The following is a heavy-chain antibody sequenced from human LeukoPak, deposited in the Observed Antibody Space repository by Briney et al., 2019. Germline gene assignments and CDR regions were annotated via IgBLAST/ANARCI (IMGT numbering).Heavy chain of an antibody. Sequence: GGSLRLSCAASGFTFSSYWMSWVRQAPGKGLEWVANIKQDGSEKYYVDSVKGRFTISRDNAKNSLYLQMNSLRAEDTTVYYCARGYYYDSSGYYYWGQGTLVTVSS. CDR2: IKQDGSEK. CDR3: ARGYYYDSSGYYY. D-gene: IGHD3-22*01. CDR1: GFTFSSYW. V-gene: IGHV3-7*03. J-gene: IGHJ4*02.